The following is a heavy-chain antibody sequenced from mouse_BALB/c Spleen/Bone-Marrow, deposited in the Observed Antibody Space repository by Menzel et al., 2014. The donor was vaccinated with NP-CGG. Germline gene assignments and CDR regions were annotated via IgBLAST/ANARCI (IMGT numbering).Heavy chain of an antibody. Sequence: VQRVESGAELARPGASVKLSCKASGYTFTSYWMQWVKPRPGQGLEWIGAIYPGDGDTRYTQKFKSKATLTADKSSSTAYMQLSSLASEDSAVYYCARGFPFDYWGQGTTLTVSS. CDR3: ARGFPFDY. J-gene: IGHJ2*01. V-gene: IGHV1-87*01. CDR1: GYTFTSYW. CDR2: IYPGDGDT.